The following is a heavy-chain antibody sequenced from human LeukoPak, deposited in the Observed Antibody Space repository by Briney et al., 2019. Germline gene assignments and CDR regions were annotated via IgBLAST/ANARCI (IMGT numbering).Heavy chain of an antibody. J-gene: IGHJ4*02. D-gene: IGHD6-6*01. V-gene: IGHV3-33*01. Sequence: GGSLRLSCAASGFTFSNFGIHWVRQAPGKGLEWVAVIWFDGSNKKYADSVKGRFTISRDNSKNTLYLQMNSLRAEDTAVYFCARADSSSSRLDCWGQGTLVTVSS. CDR3: ARADSSSSRLDC. CDR1: GFTFSNFG. CDR2: IWFDGSNK.